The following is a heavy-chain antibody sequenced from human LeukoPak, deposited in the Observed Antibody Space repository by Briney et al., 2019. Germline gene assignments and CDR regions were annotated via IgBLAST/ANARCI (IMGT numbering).Heavy chain of an antibody. D-gene: IGHD3-3*01. J-gene: IGHJ4*02. Sequence: KPSETLSLTCAVYGGSFSGYYWSWIRQPPGKGPEWIGEINHSGSTNYNPSLKSRVTISVDTSKNQFSLKLSSVTAADTAVYYCARGQDFWSGYYPFYYFDYWGQGTLVTVSS. CDR3: ARGQDFWSGYYPFYYFDY. V-gene: IGHV4-34*01. CDR1: GGSFSGYY. CDR2: INHSGST.